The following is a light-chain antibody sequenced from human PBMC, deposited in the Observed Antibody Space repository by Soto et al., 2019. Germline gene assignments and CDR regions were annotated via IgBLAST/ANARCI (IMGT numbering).Light chain of an antibody. CDR3: QQRSNWLPLT. CDR2: DAS. CDR1: QRVSSY. Sequence: EIVLTQSPATLSLSPGERATLSCRASQRVSSYLAWYQQQPGQAPRLLIYDASNRATGLPARFSGHGSGTEFTLLISSLQPEYFAVYYCQQRSNWLPLTFGQRTRLEIK. V-gene: IGKV3-11*01. J-gene: IGKJ5*01.